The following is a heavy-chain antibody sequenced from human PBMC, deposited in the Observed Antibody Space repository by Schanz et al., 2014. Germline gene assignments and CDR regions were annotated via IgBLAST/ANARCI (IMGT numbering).Heavy chain of an antibody. D-gene: IGHD1-1*01. CDR1: GGSVRTYY. CDR2: IYDTDSGRT. J-gene: IGHJ4*02. CDR3: ARDLEGFDY. V-gene: IGHV4-59*02. Sequence: QVQLQESGPGVVKPSETLSLTCAVSGGSVRTYYWNWIRQSPEKGLEWIGYIYDTDSGRTNYNPSHKSRVTISLDTSKNQFSLKLSSVTAADTAVYYCARDLEGFDYWGQGTLVTVSS.